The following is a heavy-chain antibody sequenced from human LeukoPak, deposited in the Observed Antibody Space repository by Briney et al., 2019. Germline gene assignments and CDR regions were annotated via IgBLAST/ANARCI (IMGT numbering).Heavy chain of an antibody. CDR3: ARDRLQLQS. V-gene: IGHV4-59*01. D-gene: IGHD5-24*01. Sequence: SATLSLTCTVSGGSISNYYCNWIRQPPGKGLEWIGYIYYTGNTNYNPSLKSRVTISVDTSKNQFSLKLSSVTAADTAVYYCARDRLQLQSWGQGTLVTVSS. CDR1: GGSISNYY. CDR2: IYYTGNT. J-gene: IGHJ5*02.